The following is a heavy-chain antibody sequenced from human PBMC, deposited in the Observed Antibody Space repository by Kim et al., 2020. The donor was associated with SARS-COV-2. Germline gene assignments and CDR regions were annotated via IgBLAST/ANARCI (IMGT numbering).Heavy chain of an antibody. CDR2: ISYDGSNK. CDR1: GFTFSSYA. Sequence: GGSLRLSCAASGFTFSSYAMHWVRQAPGKGLEWVAVISYDGSNKYYVDSVKGRFTISRDNSKNTLYLQMNSLRAEDTAVYYCARDVNDGFSSYRIGAIDYWGQGTLVTVSS. J-gene: IGHJ4*02. V-gene: IGHV3-30*04. CDR3: ARDVNDGFSSYRIGAIDY. D-gene: IGHD6-6*01.